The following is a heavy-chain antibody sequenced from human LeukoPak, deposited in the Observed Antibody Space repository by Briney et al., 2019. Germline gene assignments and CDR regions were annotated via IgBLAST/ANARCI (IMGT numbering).Heavy chain of an antibody. CDR3: AVPDYGDYALDY. V-gene: IGHV3-7*03. CDR2: IKQDGSEK. Sequence: GSLRLSCAASGFTFSSYWMSWVRQAPGKGLEWVANIKQDGSEKYYVDSVKGRFTISRDNAKNSLYLQMNSLRAEDTAVYYCAVPDYGDYALDYWGQGTLVTVSS. D-gene: IGHD4-17*01. CDR1: GFTFSSYW. J-gene: IGHJ4*02.